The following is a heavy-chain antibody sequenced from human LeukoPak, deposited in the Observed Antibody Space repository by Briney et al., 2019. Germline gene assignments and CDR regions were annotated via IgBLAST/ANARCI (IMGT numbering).Heavy chain of an antibody. V-gene: IGHV3-43*02. J-gene: IGHJ5*02. Sequence: PWGSLRLSCTASGFTFDGYAMHWVRQAPGQGLEWVSLISGDGGSTYYADSVKGRFTISRDNSKNSLYLQMNSLRTEDTALYYCANSCQIGELTFDPWGQGTLVTVSS. CDR3: ANSCQIGELTFDP. D-gene: IGHD3-10*01. CDR2: ISGDGGST. CDR1: GFTFDGYA.